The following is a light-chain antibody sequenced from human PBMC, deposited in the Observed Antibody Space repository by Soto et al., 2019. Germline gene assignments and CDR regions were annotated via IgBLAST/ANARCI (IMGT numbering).Light chain of an antibody. J-gene: IGLJ7*01. CDR1: SSNIGAGYE. Sequence: QAVVTQPPSVSGAPGQRVTISCTGNSSNIGAGYEVHWYQQVPGAGPKLLIYDNNKRPSGVPDRFSSSKSGSSASLAIAGLQVEDEADYYCQSYDSSLRGLFGGGTRLTVL. CDR3: QSYDSSLRGL. CDR2: DNN. V-gene: IGLV1-40*01.